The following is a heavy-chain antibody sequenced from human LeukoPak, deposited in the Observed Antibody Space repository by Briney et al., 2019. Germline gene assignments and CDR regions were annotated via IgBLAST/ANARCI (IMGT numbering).Heavy chain of an antibody. CDR1: GYTFSNYY. D-gene: IGHD1-26*01. CDR2: INPSGGST. J-gene: IGHJ4*02. Sequence: ASVKVPCKASGYTFSNYYMHWVRQAPGQGLEWMGIINPSGGSTSYAQKFQGRVTMTRDTSTSTVYMELNRLRSEDTAVYYCAKGSRSQGYYFDYWGQGTLVTVSS. V-gene: IGHV1-46*01. CDR3: AKGSRSQGYYFDY.